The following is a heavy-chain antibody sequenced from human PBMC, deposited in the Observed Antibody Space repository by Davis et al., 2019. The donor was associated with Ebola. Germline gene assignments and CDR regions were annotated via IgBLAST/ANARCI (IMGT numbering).Heavy chain of an antibody. D-gene: IGHD2-15*01. CDR1: GGYISGYY. Sequence: MPSETLSLTCTVSGGYISGYYWSWIRQAPGKGLEWIGYVYYGGSTDYNPSLKSRVTMSVDTSKSQFSLNLRSVTAADTAVYYCARTDRVCSGGRCYSGDDFDYWGQGTLVTVSS. CDR2: VYYGGST. J-gene: IGHJ4*02. CDR3: ARTDRVCSGGRCYSGDDFDY. V-gene: IGHV4-59*13.